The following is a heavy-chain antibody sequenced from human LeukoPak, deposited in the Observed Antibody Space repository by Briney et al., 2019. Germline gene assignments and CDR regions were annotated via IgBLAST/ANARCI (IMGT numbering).Heavy chain of an antibody. J-gene: IGHJ5*02. CDR2: INPNSGDT. CDR1: GNTFTAYY. CDR3: ARWSGWSKNPLNWFDP. Sequence: GASVKVSCKASGNTFTAYYIHWVRQAPGQGLEWMGWINPNSGDTNYAQKFQGRVTMTRDTSISTTYMELSRLRSDDTAVYYCARWSGWSKNPLNWFDPWGQGTLVTVSS. D-gene: IGHD6-19*01. V-gene: IGHV1-2*02.